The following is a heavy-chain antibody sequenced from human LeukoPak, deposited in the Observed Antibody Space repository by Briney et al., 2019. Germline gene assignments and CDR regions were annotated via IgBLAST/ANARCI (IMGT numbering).Heavy chain of an antibody. CDR1: GYTFTSYD. CDR3: ARLFQRNELNYYDSSGYSLGY. CDR2: MNTNSGNT. Sequence: ASVKVSCKASGYTFTSYDINWVRQATGQGLEWMGWMNTNSGNTGYAQKFQGRITITRNTSIRTAYMELSSLRYEDTAVYYCARLFQRNELNYYDSSGYSLGYWGQGTLVTVSS. D-gene: IGHD3-22*01. J-gene: IGHJ4*02. V-gene: IGHV1-8*03.